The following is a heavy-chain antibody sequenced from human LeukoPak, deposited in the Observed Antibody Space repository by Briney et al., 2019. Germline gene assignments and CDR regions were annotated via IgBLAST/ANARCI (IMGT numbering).Heavy chain of an antibody. Sequence: GGSLRLSCAASGFAFSIYSLNWVRQTPGKRLEWVSYITGGSNNILYADSVKGRFTISRDNAKNSLYLQMNSLRDEDTAVYYCATSRDWRVESWGRGIVVTVSS. CDR2: ITGGSNNI. J-gene: IGHJ4*02. CDR1: GFAFSIYS. D-gene: IGHD2-21*02. CDR3: ATSRDWRVES. V-gene: IGHV3-48*02.